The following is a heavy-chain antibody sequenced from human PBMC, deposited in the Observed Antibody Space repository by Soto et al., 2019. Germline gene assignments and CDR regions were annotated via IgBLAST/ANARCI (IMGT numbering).Heavy chain of an antibody. CDR3: ARGMVVVTAITDLGDYYYGMDV. CDR2: ISAYNGNT. J-gene: IGHJ6*02. D-gene: IGHD2-21*02. V-gene: IGHV1-18*01. Sequence: QVQLVQSGAEVKKPGASVKVSCKASGYTFTSYGISWVRQAPGQGLEWMGWISAYNGNTTYAQKLQGRVTMTTDTSTSTAYMELRSLRSDDTAVYYCARGMVVVTAITDLGDYYYGMDVWGQGTTVTVSS. CDR1: GYTFTSYG.